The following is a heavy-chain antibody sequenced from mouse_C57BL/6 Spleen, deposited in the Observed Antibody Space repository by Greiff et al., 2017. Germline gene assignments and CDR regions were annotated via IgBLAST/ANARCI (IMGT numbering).Heavy chain of an antibody. CDR2: INPSTGGT. V-gene: IGHV1-42*01. J-gene: IGHJ4*01. Sequence: VQLQQSGPELVKPGASVKISCKASGYSFTGYYMNWVKQSPEKSLEWIGEINPSTGGTTYNQKFKAKATLTVDKSSSTAYMQLKSLTSEDSAVYYCARTPYDGAMDYWGQGTSVTVSS. CDR3: ARTPYDGAMDY. D-gene: IGHD2-12*01. CDR1: GYSFTGYY.